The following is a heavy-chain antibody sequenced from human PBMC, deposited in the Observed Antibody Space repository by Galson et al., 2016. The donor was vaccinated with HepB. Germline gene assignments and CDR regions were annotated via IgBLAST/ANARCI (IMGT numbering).Heavy chain of an antibody. Sequence: SLRLSCAASGFTFSDHYMDWVRQAPGKGLEWVGRTRNKASSYSTEYAASVKGRFTISRDDSKNSLYLQMNSLKTEDTAVYYCARASGTYEIDYWGQGTLVTVSA. CDR3: ARASGTYEIDY. D-gene: IGHD1-26*01. V-gene: IGHV3-72*01. CDR1: GFTFSDHY. CDR2: TRNKASSYST. J-gene: IGHJ4*02.